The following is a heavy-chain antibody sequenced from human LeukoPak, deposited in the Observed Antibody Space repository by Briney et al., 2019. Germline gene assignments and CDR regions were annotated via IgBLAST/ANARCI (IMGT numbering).Heavy chain of an antibody. CDR3: AKDPLIRSWDFRFDP. CDR1: GFNFQNYA. V-gene: IGHV3-43*02. J-gene: IGHJ5*02. CDR2: ITGDGTRT. Sequence: GGSLRLSCVASGFNFQNYALHWVRQAPGKGLEWVSVITGDGTRTFYADSVKGRFTISRDNSRNSLYLQMNSLRTEDTAFYYCAKDPLIRSWDFRFDPWGQGTLVTVSS. D-gene: IGHD1-26*01.